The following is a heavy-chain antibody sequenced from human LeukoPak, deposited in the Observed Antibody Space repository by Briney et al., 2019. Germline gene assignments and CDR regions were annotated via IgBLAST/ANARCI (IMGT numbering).Heavy chain of an antibody. CDR3: APRTTVTTS. Sequence: PGGSLRLSCAVSGFTLSSCEMNWVRQAPGKGLEWVSYISANGTVIHYADSVKGQFTISRDNAKNSLYLQMNSLRAEDTAVYYCAPRTTVTTSWGQGTLVTVSS. V-gene: IGHV3-48*03. J-gene: IGHJ4*02. CDR1: GFTLSSCE. CDR2: ISANGTVI. D-gene: IGHD4-17*01.